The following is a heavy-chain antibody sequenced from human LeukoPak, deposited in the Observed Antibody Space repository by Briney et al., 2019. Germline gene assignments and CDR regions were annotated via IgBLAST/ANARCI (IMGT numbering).Heavy chain of an antibody. Sequence: TGGSLRLSCAVSGFTFSSYWMHWVRQAPGKGLVWVSHINTGGSSTTYADSVKGRFTISRDNAKNTLYLQMNSLRAEDTAVYYCARDYRYSGYDWGQGTLVTVSS. J-gene: IGHJ4*02. V-gene: IGHV3-74*01. CDR1: GFTFSSYW. D-gene: IGHD5-12*01. CDR3: ARDYRYSGYD. CDR2: INTGGSST.